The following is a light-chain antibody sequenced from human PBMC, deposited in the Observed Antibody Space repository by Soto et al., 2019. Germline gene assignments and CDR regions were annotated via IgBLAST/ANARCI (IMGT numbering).Light chain of an antibody. Sequence: DVQMTQSPSTLSASIGDTVTITCRASQTIVTWLAWYQQKPGRPPKLLIYMASILESGVPSRFSGRGSGTEFTLTISGLQPDDLGTYYCQQYNSYPKTFGEGIKLDI. CDR1: QTIVTW. V-gene: IGKV1-5*03. J-gene: IGKJ2*01. CDR2: MAS. CDR3: QQYNSYPKT.